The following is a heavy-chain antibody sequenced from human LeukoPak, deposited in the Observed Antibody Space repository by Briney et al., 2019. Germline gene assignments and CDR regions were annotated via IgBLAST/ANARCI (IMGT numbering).Heavy chain of an antibody. CDR1: GGSVSSGSYY. CDR3: ASKPRDIVGVPAAMMDYYYGMDV. J-gene: IGHJ6*04. V-gene: IGHV4-61*01. CDR2: IYYSGST. D-gene: IGHD2-2*01. Sequence: SETLSLTCTVSGGSVSSGSYYWSWIRQPPGKGLEWIGYIYYSGSTDYNPSLKSPVTISVDTSKNQFSLKLSSVTAADTAVYYCASKPRDIVGVPAAMMDYYYGMDVWGKGTTVTVSS.